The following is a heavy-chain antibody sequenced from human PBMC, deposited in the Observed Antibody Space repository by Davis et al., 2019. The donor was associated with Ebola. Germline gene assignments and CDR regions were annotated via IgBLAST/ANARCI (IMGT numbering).Heavy chain of an antibody. V-gene: IGHV1-69*13. CDR1: GGTFSSYA. Sequence: SVKVSCKASGGTFSSYAISWVRQAPGQGPEWMGGIIPIFGTPNYAQKFQGRVTITADESTSTAYMELSRLRSDDTAVYYCARTRYYYDSSGNYEAFDIWGQGTMVTVSS. CDR3: ARTRYYYDSSGNYEAFDI. CDR2: IIPIFGTP. D-gene: IGHD3-22*01. J-gene: IGHJ3*02.